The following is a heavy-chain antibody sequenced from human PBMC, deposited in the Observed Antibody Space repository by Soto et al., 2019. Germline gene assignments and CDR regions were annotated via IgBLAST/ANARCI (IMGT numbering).Heavy chain of an antibody. J-gene: IGHJ6*02. CDR3: ASGDAGYSSSWSYYYYGMDV. Sequence: SVKVSSKASGGTFSSYAISWVRQAPGQGLEWMGGIIPIFGTANYAQKFQGRVTITADKSTSTTYMELSSLRSEDTAVYYCASGDAGYSSSWSYYYYGMDVWGQGTTVTVSS. V-gene: IGHV1-69*06. D-gene: IGHD6-13*01. CDR1: GGTFSSYA. CDR2: IIPIFGTA.